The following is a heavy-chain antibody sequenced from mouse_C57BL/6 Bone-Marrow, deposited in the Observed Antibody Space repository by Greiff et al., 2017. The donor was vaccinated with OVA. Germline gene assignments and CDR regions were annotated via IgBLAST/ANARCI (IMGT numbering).Heavy chain of an antibody. D-gene: IGHD1-3*01. J-gene: IGHJ1*03. CDR3: ASNSNWYFDV. V-gene: IGHV1-26*01. Sequence: VQLQQSGPELVKPGASVKISCKASGYTFTDYYMNWVKQSHGKSLEWIGDINPNNGGTSYNQKFKGKATLTVDKSSSTAYMELRSLTSEDSAVYYCASNSNWYFDVWGTGTTVTVSS. CDR2: INPNNGGT. CDR1: GYTFTDYY.